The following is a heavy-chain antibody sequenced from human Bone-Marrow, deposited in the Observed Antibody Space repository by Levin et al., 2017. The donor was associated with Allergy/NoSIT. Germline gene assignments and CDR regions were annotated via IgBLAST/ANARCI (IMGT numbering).Heavy chain of an antibody. V-gene: IGHV3-49*03. J-gene: IGHJ4*02. D-gene: IGHD2-15*01. Sequence: GESLKISCTASGFTFGDYAMSWFRQAPGKGLEWVGFIRSKAYGGTTEYAASVKGRFTISRDDSKSIAYLQMNSLKTEDTAVYYCTTDCSGGSCYSGVYWGQGTLVTVSS. CDR1: GFTFGDYA. CDR3: TTDCSGGSCYSGVY. CDR2: IRSKAYGGTT.